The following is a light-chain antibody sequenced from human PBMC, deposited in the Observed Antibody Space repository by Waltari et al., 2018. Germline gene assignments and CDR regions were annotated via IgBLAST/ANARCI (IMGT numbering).Light chain of an antibody. V-gene: IGKV3-15*01. CDR3: HQYNNWPPGGT. J-gene: IGKJ1*01. CDR2: PAS. CDR1: QSVGIN. Sequence: EIVMTQSPAALSVSPGERATLSCRASQSVGINLAWYQQKPGQAPRLLISPASTRATGIPARFRGSGSGTEFTLTINSLQSADSAIYYCHQYNNWPPGGTFGQGTKVELK.